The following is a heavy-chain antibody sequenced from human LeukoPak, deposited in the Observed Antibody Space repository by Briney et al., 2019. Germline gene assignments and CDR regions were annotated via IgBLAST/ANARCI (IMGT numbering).Heavy chain of an antibody. Sequence: ASVKVSCKASGYTFTSYGISWVRQAPGQGLEWMGWISAYNGNTNYAQKLQGRVTMTTNTSTSTAYMELRSLRSDDTAVYYCARGSKKFTMFGVVTGSDWCEPWGQGTLVTVSS. CDR1: GYTFTSYG. CDR2: ISAYNGNT. D-gene: IGHD3-3*01. J-gene: IGHJ5*02. V-gene: IGHV1-18*01. CDR3: ARGSKKFTMFGVVTGSDWCEP.